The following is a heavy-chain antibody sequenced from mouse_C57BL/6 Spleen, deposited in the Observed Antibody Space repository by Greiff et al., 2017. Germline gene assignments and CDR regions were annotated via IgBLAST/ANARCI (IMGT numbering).Heavy chain of an antibody. CDR1: GYTFTDYY. CDR3: ARSENYDGYYDFDY. J-gene: IGHJ2*01. Sequence: VQLQQSGPELVKPGASVKISCKASGYTFTDYYMNWVKQSHGKSLEWIGDINPNNGGTSYNQKFKGKATLTVDKSSSTAYMELRSLTSEDSAVYYCARSENYDGYYDFDYWGQGTTLTVSS. D-gene: IGHD2-3*01. CDR2: INPNNGGT. V-gene: IGHV1-26*01.